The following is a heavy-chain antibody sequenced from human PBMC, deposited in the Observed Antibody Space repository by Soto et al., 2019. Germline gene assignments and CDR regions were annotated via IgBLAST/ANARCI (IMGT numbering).Heavy chain of an antibody. Sequence: SETLSLTCAVSGYSISSGYYWGWIRQPPGKGLEWIGSIYHSGSTYYNPSLKSRVTISVDTSKNQFSLKLSSVTAAGTAVYYCARDLLMGWELLRTHYYYGMDVWGQGTTVTVSS. D-gene: IGHD1-26*01. CDR1: GYSISSGYY. J-gene: IGHJ6*02. V-gene: IGHV4-38-2*02. CDR3: ARDLLMGWELLRTHYYYGMDV. CDR2: IYHSGST.